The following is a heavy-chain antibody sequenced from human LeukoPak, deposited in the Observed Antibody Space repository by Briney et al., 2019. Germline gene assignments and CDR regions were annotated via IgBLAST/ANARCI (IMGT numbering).Heavy chain of an antibody. V-gene: IGHV3-11*06. J-gene: IGHJ4*02. CDR2: IRSSSSYT. CDR1: GFTFSEYY. CDR3: ARGYYDNSGYYFPFDF. D-gene: IGHD3-22*01. Sequence: PGGSLRLSCAASGFTFSEYYMSWIRQAPGKGLGWVSYIRSSSSYTNYADSVKGRFTISRDNAKNSLYLQMSSLRAEDTAVYYCARGYYDNSGYYFPFDFWGQGTLVTVSS.